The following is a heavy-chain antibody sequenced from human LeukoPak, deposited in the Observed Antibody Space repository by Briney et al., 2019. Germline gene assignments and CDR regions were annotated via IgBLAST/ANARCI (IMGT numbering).Heavy chain of an antibody. J-gene: IGHJ1*01. Sequence: GGSLRLSCVASGFTFSSYWMHWVRQAPGKGRVWVSGINSDGTSTRYADSVKGRFTISRDISKNTLYLQMSSLRDDDTAVYYCVKDRSYAFEHWGQGTLVTVSS. D-gene: IGHD3-16*01. CDR2: INSDGTST. CDR1: GFTFSSYW. CDR3: VKDRSYAFEH. V-gene: IGHV3-74*01.